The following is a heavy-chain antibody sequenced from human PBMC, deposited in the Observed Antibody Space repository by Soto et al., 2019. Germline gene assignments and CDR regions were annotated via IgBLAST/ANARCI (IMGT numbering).Heavy chain of an antibody. CDR3: ARDSAGPPLDYYYGMDV. Sequence: QVQLQESGPGLVKPSETLSLTCTVSGGSISSYYWSWIRQPPGKGLEWIGYIYYSGSTNYNPSLKSRVTISVDTSKNQFSLKLSSVTAADTAVYYCARDSAGPPLDYYYGMDVWGQGTTVTVSS. CDR1: GGSISSYY. J-gene: IGHJ6*02. V-gene: IGHV4-59*01. CDR2: IYYSGST.